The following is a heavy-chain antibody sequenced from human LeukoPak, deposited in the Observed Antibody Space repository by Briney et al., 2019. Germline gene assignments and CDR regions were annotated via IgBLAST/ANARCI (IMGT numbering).Heavy chain of an antibody. V-gene: IGHV3-23*01. CDR2: ISGSGGST. J-gene: IGHJ4*02. CDR1: GFTFSSYA. Sequence: GGSLRLSCAASGFTFSSYAMSWVRQAPGKGLEWISAISGSGGSTYYADSVKGRFTISRDNSKNTLYLQMNSLRAEDTAVYYCAKGPITMIVVVTSFDYWGQGTLVTVSS. D-gene: IGHD3-22*01. CDR3: AKGPITMIVVVTSFDY.